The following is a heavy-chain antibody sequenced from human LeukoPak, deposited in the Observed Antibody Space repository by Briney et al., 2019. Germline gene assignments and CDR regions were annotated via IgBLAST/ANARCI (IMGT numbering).Heavy chain of an antibody. D-gene: IGHD3-22*01. J-gene: IGHJ4*02. Sequence: GGSLRLSCAASGFTFDDYAMHWVRQAPGKGLEWVSLISWDGGSTYYADSVKGRFTISRDNSKNSLYLQMNSLRAEDTALYYCAKDKHYYDSSGYLDYWGQGTLVTVSS. CDR2: ISWDGGST. CDR3: AKDKHYYDSSGYLDY. V-gene: IGHV3-43D*03. CDR1: GFTFDDYA.